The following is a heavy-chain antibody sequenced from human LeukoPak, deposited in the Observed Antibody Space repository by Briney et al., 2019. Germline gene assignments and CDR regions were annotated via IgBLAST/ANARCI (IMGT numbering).Heavy chain of an antibody. D-gene: IGHD3-10*01. Sequence: GGSLRLSCAASGFTVSTNCMSWARQAPGKGLEWVSLIYVGGSTYYADSVKGRFTISRDNGKNSLYLQMNSLRDEDTAVYYCVRGDGWFGELLNFDNWGQGTLVTVSS. V-gene: IGHV3-53*01. J-gene: IGHJ4*02. CDR2: IYVGGST. CDR1: GFTVSTNC. CDR3: VRGDGWFGELLNFDN.